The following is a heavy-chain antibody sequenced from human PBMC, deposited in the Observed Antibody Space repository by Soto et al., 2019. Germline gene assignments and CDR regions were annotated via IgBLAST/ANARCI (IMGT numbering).Heavy chain of an antibody. CDR1: GFTFTSSA. J-gene: IGHJ2*01. CDR2: IVVGSGNT. V-gene: IGHV1-58*01. D-gene: IGHD3-22*01. Sequence: QMPLVQSGPEVKKPGTSVKVSCKASGFTFTSSAVQWVRQARGQRLEWIGWIVVGSGNTNYAQKFQERVTITRDMSTSTAYMELSSLRSEDTAVYYCAAGGSGYYWYFDLWGRGTLVTVSS. CDR3: AAGGSGYYWYFDL.